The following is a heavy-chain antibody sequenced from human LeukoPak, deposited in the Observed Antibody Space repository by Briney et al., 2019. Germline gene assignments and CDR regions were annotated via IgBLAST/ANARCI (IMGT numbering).Heavy chain of an antibody. V-gene: IGHV4-38-2*01. D-gene: IGHD4-11*01. J-gene: IGHJ4*02. CDR2: IYHSGST. CDR3: ARHVYSNYYFDY. CDR1: GYSISSGYY. Sequence: PSETLSLTCAVSGYSISSGYYWGWIRQPPGKGLEGIGSIYHSGSTYYNPSLKSRVTISVDTSKNQFSLKLSSVTAADTAVYYCARHVYSNYYFDYWGQGTLVTVSS.